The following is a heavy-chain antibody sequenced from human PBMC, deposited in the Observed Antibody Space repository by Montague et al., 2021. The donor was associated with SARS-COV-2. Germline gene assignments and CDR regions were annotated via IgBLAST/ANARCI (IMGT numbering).Heavy chain of an antibody. V-gene: IGHV3-74*01. CDR1: GFTFSSYW. J-gene: IGHJ4*02. CDR2: INSDGSST. Sequence: SLRLSCAASGFTFSSYWMHWVRQAPGKGQVWVSRINSDGSSTSYADSVKGRFTISRDNAKNTLYLQMNSLRAEDTAVYYCARDIVAPYYFDYWGQGTLVTVSS. D-gene: IGHD5-12*01. CDR3: ARDIVAPYYFDY.